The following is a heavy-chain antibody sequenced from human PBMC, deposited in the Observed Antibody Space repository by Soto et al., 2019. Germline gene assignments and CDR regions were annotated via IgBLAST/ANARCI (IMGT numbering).Heavy chain of an antibody. CDR1: GGTFSSYA. D-gene: IGHD1-26*01. V-gene: IGHV1-69*13. CDR3: AAQVGATRDDAFDI. Sequence: SVKVSCKASGGTFSSYAISWVRQAPGQGLEWMGGIIPIFGTANYAQKFQGRVTITADESTSTAYMELSSLRSEDTAVYYCAAQVGATRDDAFDIWGQGTMVTVSS. CDR2: IIPIFGTA. J-gene: IGHJ3*02.